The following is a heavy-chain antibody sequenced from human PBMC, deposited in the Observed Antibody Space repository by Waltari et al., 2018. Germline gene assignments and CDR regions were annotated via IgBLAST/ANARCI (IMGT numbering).Heavy chain of an antibody. CDR3: ARDWRRSLEYLDWLLFALDY. V-gene: IGHV3-23*01. Sequence: ELQLLEAGGALVQPGGSLRRSCGTYGFPFSSHAMSWVRQAPGKGLEWVSAITGSGDSAFYAESVKGRFTVSRDNSKNTLFLQMNNLRAEDTAVYYCARDWRRSLEYLDWLLFALDYWGQGTLVTVSS. CDR2: ITGSGDSA. CDR1: GFPFSSHA. D-gene: IGHD3-9*01. J-gene: IGHJ4*02.